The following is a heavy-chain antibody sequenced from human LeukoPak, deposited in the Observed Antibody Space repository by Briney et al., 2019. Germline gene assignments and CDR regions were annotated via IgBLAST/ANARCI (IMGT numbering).Heavy chain of an antibody. Sequence: GGSLRLSCAASGFTFSSYWMHWVRQAPGKGLVRVSRINSDGSSTSYADSVKGRFTISRDNAKNTLYLQMNSLRAEDTAVYYCARDGGYYFDYWGQGTLVTVSS. CDR3: ARDGGYYFDY. V-gene: IGHV3-74*01. CDR1: GFTFSSYW. CDR2: INSDGSST. D-gene: IGHD2-15*01. J-gene: IGHJ4*02.